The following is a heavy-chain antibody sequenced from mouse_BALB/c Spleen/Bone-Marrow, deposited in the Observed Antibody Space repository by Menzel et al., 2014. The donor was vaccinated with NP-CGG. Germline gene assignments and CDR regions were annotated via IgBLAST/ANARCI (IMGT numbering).Heavy chain of an antibody. CDR2: IYPGSSDT. V-gene: IGHV1-5*01. CDR1: GYSFTSYW. CDR3: TRDWYYFDY. D-gene: IGHD4-1*01. J-gene: IGHJ2*01. Sequence: VQLQQSGTVLARPGASVKMSCKASGYSFTSYWMHWVKQRPGQGLEWIGAIYPGSSDTSYNQKFKGKAKLTAVTSASTAYMELSSLTNEDSAVYYCTRDWYYFDYWGQGTTLTVSS.